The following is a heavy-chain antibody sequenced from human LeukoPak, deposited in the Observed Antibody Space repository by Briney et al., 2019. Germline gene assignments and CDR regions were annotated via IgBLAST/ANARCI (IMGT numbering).Heavy chain of an antibody. CDR1: GFTVSSNY. Sequence: GGFLRLSCAASGFTVSSNYMSWVRQAPGKGLEWVSVIYSGGSTYYADSVKGRFTISRDNSKNTLYLQMNSLRAEDTAVYYCARGRDGYTWGYWGQGTLVTVSS. V-gene: IGHV3-53*01. D-gene: IGHD5-24*01. CDR3: ARGRDGYTWGY. J-gene: IGHJ4*02. CDR2: IYSGGST.